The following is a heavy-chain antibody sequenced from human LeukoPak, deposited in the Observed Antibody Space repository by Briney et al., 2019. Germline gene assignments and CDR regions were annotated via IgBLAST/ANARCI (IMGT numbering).Heavy chain of an antibody. D-gene: IGHD6-19*01. V-gene: IGHV4-30-4*08. Sequence: KPSETLSLTCAVSGYSISSGYYWGWIRQPPGKGLEWIGYIYYSGSTYYNPSLKSRVTISVDTSKNQFSLKLSSATAADTAVYYCASLDSSGYWFDPWGQGTLVTVSS. J-gene: IGHJ5*02. CDR1: GYSISSGYY. CDR2: IYYSGST. CDR3: ASLDSSGYWFDP.